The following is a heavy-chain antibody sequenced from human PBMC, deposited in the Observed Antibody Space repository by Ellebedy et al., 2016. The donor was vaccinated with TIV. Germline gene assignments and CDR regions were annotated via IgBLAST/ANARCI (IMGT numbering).Heavy chain of an antibody. Sequence: GESLKISCAASGFTFSPYAMAWVRQAPGKGLEWVSGIVGSGAQKYADSVKGRFPISRDNSKRTVDLQMNSLRAEDTADYFCAKDRTPGDGYWVFDNWGQGTLVSVSS. CDR3: AKDRTPGDGYWVFDN. D-gene: IGHD5-18*01. J-gene: IGHJ4*02. CDR2: IVGSGA. CDR1: GFTFSPYA. V-gene: IGHV3-23*01.